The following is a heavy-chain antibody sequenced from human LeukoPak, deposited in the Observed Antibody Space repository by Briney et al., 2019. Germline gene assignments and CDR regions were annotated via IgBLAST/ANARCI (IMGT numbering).Heavy chain of an antibody. D-gene: IGHD2-21*01. V-gene: IGHV1-2*06. CDR1: GYTFTGYY. CDR2: INPNSGGT. Sequence: ASVKVSCKASGYTFTGYYMHWVRQAPGQGLEWMGRINPNSGGTNYAQKFQGRVTMTTDTSTSTAYMELRSLRSDDTAVYYCARDRSIPPHHFDYWGQGTLVTVSS. J-gene: IGHJ4*02. CDR3: ARDRSIPPHHFDY.